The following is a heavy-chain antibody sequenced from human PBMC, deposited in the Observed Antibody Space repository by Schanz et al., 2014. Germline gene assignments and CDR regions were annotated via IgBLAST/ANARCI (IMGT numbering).Heavy chain of an antibody. Sequence: QVQLVESGGGVVQPGRSLRLSCAASGFTFSGYGMHWVRQAPGKGLEWVAVISQNGNNKWYADSVKGRFTISRDNSKNTLYVQMNSLRLEDSAVYFCAKSYDTSGYSGFDYWGQGTLVTVSS. D-gene: IGHD3-22*01. J-gene: IGHJ4*02. V-gene: IGHV3-30*18. CDR3: AKSYDTSGYSGFDY. CDR1: GFTFSGYG. CDR2: ISQNGNNK.